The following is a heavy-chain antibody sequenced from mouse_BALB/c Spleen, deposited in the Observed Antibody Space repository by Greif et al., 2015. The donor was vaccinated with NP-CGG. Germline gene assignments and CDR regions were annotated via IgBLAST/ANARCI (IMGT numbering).Heavy chain of an antibody. J-gene: IGHJ3*01. V-gene: IGHV1S81*02. D-gene: IGHD2-1*01. CDR3: TRGHYGNLAWFAY. Sequence: VQRVESGAELVKPGASVKLSCKASGYTFTSYYMYWVKQRPGQGLERIGEINPSNGGTNFNEKFKSKATLTVDKSSSTAYMQLSSLTSEDSAVYYCTRGHYGNLAWFAYWGQGTLVTVSA. CDR2: INPSNGGT. CDR1: GYTFTSYY.